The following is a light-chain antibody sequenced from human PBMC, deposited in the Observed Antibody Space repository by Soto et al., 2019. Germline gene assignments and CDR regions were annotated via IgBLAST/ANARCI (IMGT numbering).Light chain of an antibody. CDR2: EVS. V-gene: IGLV2-14*01. Sequence: QSVLTQPASVSGSPGQSITISCTGTSSDVGGYNYVSWYQQHPGKAPKLMIYEVSKRPSGVSNRFSGSKSGNTASLTISGLQAEDEAEYYCSSYTTSSPYVFGTGTKLTVL. CDR1: SSDVGGYNY. J-gene: IGLJ1*01. CDR3: SSYTTSSPYV.